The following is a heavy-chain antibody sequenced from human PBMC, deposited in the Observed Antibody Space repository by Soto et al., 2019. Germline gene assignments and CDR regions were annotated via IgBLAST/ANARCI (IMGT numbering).Heavy chain of an antibody. CDR2: IIPIFGTA. D-gene: IGHD6-13*01. CDR3: TRVISSSPESHDAFDI. V-gene: IGHV1-69*01. J-gene: IGHJ3*02. Sequence: QVQLVQSGAEVKKPGSSVKVSCKASGGTFSSYAISWVRQAPGQGLEWMGGIIPIFGTAIYAQKFQGRVTITADESTSSAYMELSSLRSEDTAVYYCTRVISSSPESHDAFDIWGQGTMVTVSS. CDR1: GGTFSSYA.